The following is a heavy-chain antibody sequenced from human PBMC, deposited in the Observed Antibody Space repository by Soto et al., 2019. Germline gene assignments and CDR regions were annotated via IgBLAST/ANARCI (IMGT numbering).Heavy chain of an antibody. CDR1: GGSISSSIYY. Sequence: SETLSLTCTVSGGSISSSIYYWGWIRQPPGKGLEWIGSIYYSGSTYCNPSLKSRVTISVDTSKNQFSLKLSSVTAADTAVYYCASTYYYGSGSSHSWFDPWGQGTLVAVSS. CDR3: ASTYYYGSGSSHSWFDP. J-gene: IGHJ5*02. CDR2: IYYSGST. D-gene: IGHD3-10*01. V-gene: IGHV4-39*01.